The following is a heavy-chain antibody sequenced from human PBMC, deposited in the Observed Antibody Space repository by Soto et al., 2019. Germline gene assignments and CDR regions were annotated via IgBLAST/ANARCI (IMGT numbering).Heavy chain of an antibody. V-gene: IGHV2-5*02. CDR2: IYWDDDK. CDR1: GFSLSTSGVG. D-gene: IGHD5-12*01. Sequence: QITLKESGPTLVKPTQTLTLTCTLSGFSLSTSGVGVGWIRQPPGKALEWLALIYWDDDKRYSPFLKSRLTITKDTSNNQVVLTLTNMDPVDTATYYCARKGDGYRGFKYWGQGTLVTVSS. J-gene: IGHJ4*02. CDR3: ARKGDGYRGFKY.